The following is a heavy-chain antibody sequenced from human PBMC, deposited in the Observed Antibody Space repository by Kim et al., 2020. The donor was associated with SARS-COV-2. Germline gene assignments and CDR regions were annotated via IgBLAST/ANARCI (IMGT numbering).Heavy chain of an antibody. Sequence: GGSLRLSCAASGFTFSSYAMSWVRQAPGKGLEWVSAISGSGGSTYYADSVKGRFTISRDNSKNTLYLQMNSLRAENTAVYYCAKVRIAARPYYYYGMDAWGEGTTFTVSS. CDR3: AKVRIAARPYYYYGMDA. CDR1: GFTFSSYA. D-gene: IGHD6-25*01. J-gene: IGHJ6*04. CDR2: ISGSGGST. V-gene: IGHV3-23*01.